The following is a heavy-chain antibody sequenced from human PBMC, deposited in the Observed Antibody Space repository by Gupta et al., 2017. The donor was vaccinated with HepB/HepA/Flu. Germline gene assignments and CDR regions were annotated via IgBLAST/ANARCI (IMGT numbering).Heavy chain of an antibody. J-gene: IGHJ4*02. V-gene: IGHV4-59*08. CDR1: GGSISSYY. CDR2: IYYSGST. D-gene: IGHD6-6*01. Sequence: QVQLQESGPGLVKPSETLSLTCTVSGGSISSYYWSWIRQPPGKGLEWIGYIYYSGSTNYNPSLKSRVTISVDTSKNQFSLKLSSVTAADTAVYYCARHRPDPTGGLFPLDYWGQGTLVTVSS. CDR3: ARHRPDPTGGLFPLDY.